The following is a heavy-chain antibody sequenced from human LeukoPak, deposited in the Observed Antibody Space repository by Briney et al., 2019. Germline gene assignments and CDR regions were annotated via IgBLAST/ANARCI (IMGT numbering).Heavy chain of an antibody. CDR1: GGSFSGYY. V-gene: IGHV4-34*01. Sequence: SETLSLTCAVYGGSFSGYYWSWIRQPPGKGLEWIGEINHSGSTNYNPSLKSRVTISVDTSKNQFSLKLSSVTAADTAVYFCARQRGWFDPWGQGTLVIVSS. J-gene: IGHJ5*02. D-gene: IGHD5-24*01. CDR2: INHSGST. CDR3: ARQRGWFDP.